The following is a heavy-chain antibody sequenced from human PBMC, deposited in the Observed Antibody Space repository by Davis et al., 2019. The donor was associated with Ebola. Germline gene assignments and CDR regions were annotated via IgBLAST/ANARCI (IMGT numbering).Heavy chain of an antibody. J-gene: IGHJ3*02. CDR1: GFTFSNYW. D-gene: IGHD3-16*01. Sequence: SCAASGFTFSNYWMTWVRQSPGKGLQWVGHIREDGATTRSVESVKGRFAISRDNAKNSLFLQMNSLTAEDTALYFCVRDLGYHVFDIWGQGTMVTVSS. V-gene: IGHV3-7*01. CDR3: VRDLGYHVFDI. CDR2: IREDGATT.